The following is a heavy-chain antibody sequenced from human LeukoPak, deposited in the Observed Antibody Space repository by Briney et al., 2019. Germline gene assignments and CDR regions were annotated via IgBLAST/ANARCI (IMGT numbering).Heavy chain of an antibody. V-gene: IGHV3-74*01. CDR1: GFTFSKYW. D-gene: IGHD6-19*01. CDR2: INTDGTVT. J-gene: IGHJ4*02. Sequence: GGSLRLSCAASGFTFSKYWMLWVRQAPGKGLESVSRINTDGTVTIYADSVKGRFTVSRDNADNTMFLQMNSVRDEDTAVYYCATKQWLAPPPDSWGQGTPVTVSS. CDR3: ATKQWLAPPPDS.